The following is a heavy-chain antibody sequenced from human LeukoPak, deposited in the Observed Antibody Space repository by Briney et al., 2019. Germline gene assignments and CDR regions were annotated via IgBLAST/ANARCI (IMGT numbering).Heavy chain of an antibody. Sequence: GGSLRLSCAASGFTFSNYAMSWVRQAPGKGLEWVSAISGSGGSTYYADSVKGRFSISRDNAKNSLYLQMNSLRAEDTAVYYCARDKYIVVVTAISYGMDVWGQGTTVTVSS. CDR2: ISGSGGST. D-gene: IGHD2-21*02. CDR3: ARDKYIVVVTAISYGMDV. J-gene: IGHJ6*02. V-gene: IGHV3-23*01. CDR1: GFTFSNYA.